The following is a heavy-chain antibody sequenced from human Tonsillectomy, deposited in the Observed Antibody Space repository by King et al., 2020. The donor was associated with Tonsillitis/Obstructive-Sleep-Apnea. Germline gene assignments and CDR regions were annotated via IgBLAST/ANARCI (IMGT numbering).Heavy chain of an antibody. J-gene: IGHJ4*02. Sequence: PLQESGPGLVKPSQTLSLTCTVSGGSISSGGYYWSWIRQHPGKGLEWIGYIYYSGSTSYNPSLESRVMISVDTSKNQFSLRLSSVTAADTALYYCARERHSSSGYFDYWGQGTLVTVSS. CDR3: ARERHSSSGYFDY. D-gene: IGHD6-6*01. V-gene: IGHV4-31*03. CDR2: IYYSGST. CDR1: GGSISSGGYY.